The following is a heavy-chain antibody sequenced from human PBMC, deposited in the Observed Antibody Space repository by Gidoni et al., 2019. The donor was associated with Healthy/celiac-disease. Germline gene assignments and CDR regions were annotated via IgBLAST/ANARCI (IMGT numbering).Heavy chain of an antibody. D-gene: IGHD2-15*01. J-gene: IGHJ4*02. CDR1: GFTFDDYA. Sequence: EVQLVESGGVVVLPGGSLRLSCGACGFTFDDYAMHWVRQAPGKGLELVSLISWDGGSTYYADSVKGRFTISRDNSKNSLYLQMNSLRTEDTALYYCAKDIGSSRGFDYWGQGTLVTVSS. CDR3: AKDIGSSRGFDY. V-gene: IGHV3-43*01. CDR2: ISWDGGST.